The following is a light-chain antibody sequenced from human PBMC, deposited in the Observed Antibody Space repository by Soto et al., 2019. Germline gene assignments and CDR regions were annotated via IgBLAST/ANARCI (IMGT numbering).Light chain of an antibody. CDR1: SSDVGGYNY. Sequence: QSALTQPASVSGSPGQSITISCTGTSSDVGGYNYVSWYQQHPGKAPKLMIYDVSNRPSGVSNRFSGSKSGNTASLPISRCQAEDEADYYCISYTSSSVVFGGGTKL. V-gene: IGLV2-14*01. J-gene: IGLJ2*01. CDR3: ISYTSSSVV. CDR2: DVS.